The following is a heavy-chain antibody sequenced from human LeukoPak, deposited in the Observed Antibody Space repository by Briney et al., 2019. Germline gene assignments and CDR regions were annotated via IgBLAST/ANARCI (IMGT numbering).Heavy chain of an antibody. CDR1: GFTFSSYSML. J-gene: IGHJ6*03. CDR3: ARLHYGGNYGYYYYYMDV. D-gene: IGHD4-23*01. Sequence: GSLRLSCAASGFTFSSYSMLWVRQTPGKGLEWMGSIYYTGSSHYNPSLKSRATISVDTSKNQFSLKLSSVTAADTAVYYCARLHYGGNYGYYYYYMDVWGKGTTVTISS. CDR2: IYYTGSS. V-gene: IGHV4-39*01.